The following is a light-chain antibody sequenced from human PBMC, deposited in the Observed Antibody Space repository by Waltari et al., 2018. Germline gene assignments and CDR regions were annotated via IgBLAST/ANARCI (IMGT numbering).Light chain of an antibody. J-gene: IGKJ4*01. V-gene: IGKV3-11*01. CDR2: DAS. CDR3: QERSNWPGGS. Sequence: EIVLTQSPATLSLSPGERATLSCRASQSVNSYLAWYQQKPGQAPRLLIYDASNRATGIPARFVGSGSGTDFTLTISSLEAEDCAVYYCQERSNWPGGSFGGGTKVDIK. CDR1: QSVNSY.